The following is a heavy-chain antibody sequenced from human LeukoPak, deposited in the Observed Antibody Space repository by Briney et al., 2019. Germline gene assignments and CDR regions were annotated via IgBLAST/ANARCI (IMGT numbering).Heavy chain of an antibody. V-gene: IGHV3-7*04. J-gene: IGHJ5*02. CDR3: TGARFDP. CDR1: GFTFSRSW. Sequence: GRSLRLSCAASGFTFSRSWMSWVRQAPGKGLEWVANIKQDGSEKYYVDSVRGRFTISRDNAKNSLYLQMNSLRAEDTAVYYCTGARFDPWGQGTLVTVSS. D-gene: IGHD6-6*01. CDR2: IKQDGSEK.